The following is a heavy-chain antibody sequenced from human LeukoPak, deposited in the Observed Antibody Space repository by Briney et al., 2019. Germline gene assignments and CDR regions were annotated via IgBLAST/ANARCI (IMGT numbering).Heavy chain of an antibody. Sequence: SVKVSCKASGGAFSSYAISWVRQAPGQGLEWMGGIIPIFGTANYAQKFQGRVTITADKSTSTAYMELSSLRSEDTAVYYCAREGNSGSFDYWGQGTLVTVSS. CDR3: AREGNSGSFDY. J-gene: IGHJ4*02. CDR2: IIPIFGTA. V-gene: IGHV1-69*06. D-gene: IGHD1-26*01. CDR1: GGAFSSYA.